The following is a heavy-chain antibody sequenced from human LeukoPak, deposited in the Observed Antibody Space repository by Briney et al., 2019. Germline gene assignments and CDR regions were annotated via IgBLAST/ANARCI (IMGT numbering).Heavy chain of an antibody. Sequence: ASVKVSCKASGYTFTSYYMHRVRQAPGQGLEWMGIINPSGGSTSYAQKFQGRVTMTRDTSTSTVYMELSSLRSEDTAVYYCARARPWYYYDSSGYPTDAFDIWGQGTMVTVSS. J-gene: IGHJ3*02. CDR3: ARARPWYYYDSSGYPTDAFDI. CDR2: INPSGGST. V-gene: IGHV1-46*01. D-gene: IGHD3-22*01. CDR1: GYTFTSYY.